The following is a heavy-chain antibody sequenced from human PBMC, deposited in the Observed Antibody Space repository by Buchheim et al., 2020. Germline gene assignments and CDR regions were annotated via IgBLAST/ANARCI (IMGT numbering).Heavy chain of an antibody. D-gene: IGHD2-15*01. CDR2: ISYDGSNK. CDR3: AKHVGYSSPLDY. Sequence: QVQLVESGGGVVQPGRSLRLSCAASGFTFSSYGMHWVRQAPGKGLEWVAVISYDGSNKYYADSVKGRFTISRDNSKNTLYLQMNSLRAEDTAVYYCAKHVGYSSPLDYWGQGTL. V-gene: IGHV3-30*18. J-gene: IGHJ4*02. CDR1: GFTFSSYG.